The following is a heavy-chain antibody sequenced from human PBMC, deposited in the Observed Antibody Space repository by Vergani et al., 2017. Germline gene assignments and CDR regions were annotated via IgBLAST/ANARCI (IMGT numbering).Heavy chain of an antibody. CDR1: GFTFSSYG. D-gene: IGHD1-26*01. Sequence: QVQLVESGGGVVQPGRSLRLSCAASGFTFSSYGMHWVRQAPGKGLEWVAVISYDGSNKYYADSVKGRFTISRDNSKNTLYLQMNSLRAEETAVYYCAKDLMGATGYYFDYWGQGTLVTVSS. CDR2: ISYDGSNK. CDR3: AKDLMGATGYYFDY. J-gene: IGHJ4*02. V-gene: IGHV3-30*18.